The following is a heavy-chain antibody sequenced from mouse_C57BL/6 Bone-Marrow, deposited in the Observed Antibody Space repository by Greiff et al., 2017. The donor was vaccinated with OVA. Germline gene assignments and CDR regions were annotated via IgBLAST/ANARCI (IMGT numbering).Heavy chain of an antibody. CDR3: ARGSHYYGSRFAY. CDR1: GFTFSDYY. CDR2: ISNGGGST. D-gene: IGHD1-1*01. V-gene: IGHV5-12*01. J-gene: IGHJ3*01. Sequence: EVKLVESGGGLVQPGGSLKLSCAASGFTFSDYYMYWVRQTPEKRLEWVAYISNGGGSTYYPDTVKGRFTISRDNAKNTLYLQMSRLKSEDTAMYYCARGSHYYGSRFAYWGQGTLVTVSA.